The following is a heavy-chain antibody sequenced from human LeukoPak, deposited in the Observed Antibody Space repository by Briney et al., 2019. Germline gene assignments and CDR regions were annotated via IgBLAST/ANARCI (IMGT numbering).Heavy chain of an antibody. D-gene: IGHD5-18*01. CDR1: GYTFTSYA. CDR3: AREEDTASFDY. CDR2: ISAYNGNT. Sequence: ASVKVSCKASGYTFTSYAMHWVRQAPGQGLEWMGWISAYNGNTNYAQKLQGRVTMTTDTSTSTAYMELRSLRSDDTAVYYCAREEDTASFDYWGQGTLVTVSS. V-gene: IGHV1-18*01. J-gene: IGHJ4*02.